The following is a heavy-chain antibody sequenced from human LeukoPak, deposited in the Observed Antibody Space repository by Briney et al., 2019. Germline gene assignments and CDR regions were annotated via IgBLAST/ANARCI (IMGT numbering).Heavy chain of an antibody. CDR1: GFTFSSYS. Sequence: PGGSLRLSCAASGFTFSSYSMNWVRQAPGKGLEWVSYISSSSSTIYYADSVKGRFTISRDNAKNSLYLQMNSLRAEDTAVYYCARAAGRIAAAGKAVIWGQGTMVTVSS. D-gene: IGHD6-13*01. V-gene: IGHV3-48*01. CDR2: ISSSSSTI. J-gene: IGHJ3*02. CDR3: ARAAGRIAAAGKAVI.